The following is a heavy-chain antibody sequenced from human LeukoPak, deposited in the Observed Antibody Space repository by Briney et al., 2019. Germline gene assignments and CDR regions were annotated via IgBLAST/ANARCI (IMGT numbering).Heavy chain of an antibody. CDR3: AKRSDYGGNWNYFDY. CDR2: ISGSGGGA. CDR1: GFTFSSYA. J-gene: IGHJ4*02. Sequence: GGSLRLSCAASGFTFSSYAMSWVRQAPGKGLEWVSAISGSGGGAYYADSVKGLFTISRDNSKNTLYLQMNSLRAEDTAVYYCAKRSDYGGNWNYFDYWGQGTLVTVSS. D-gene: IGHD4-23*01. V-gene: IGHV3-23*01.